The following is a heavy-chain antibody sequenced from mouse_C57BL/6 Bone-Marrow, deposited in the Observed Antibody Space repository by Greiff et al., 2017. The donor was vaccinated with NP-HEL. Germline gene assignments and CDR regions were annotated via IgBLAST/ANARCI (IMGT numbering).Heavy chain of an antibody. J-gene: IGHJ2*01. D-gene: IGHD1-1*01. CDR3: TTSGYYYGSNPEY. CDR1: GFNIKDYY. CDR2: IDPEDGDT. Sequence: VHVKQSGAELVRPGASVKLSCTASGFNIKDYYMHWVKQRPEQGLEWIGRIDPEDGDTEYAPKFQGKATMTADTSSNTAYLQLSSLTSEDTAVYYCTTSGYYYGSNPEYWGQGTTLTVSS. V-gene: IGHV14-1*01.